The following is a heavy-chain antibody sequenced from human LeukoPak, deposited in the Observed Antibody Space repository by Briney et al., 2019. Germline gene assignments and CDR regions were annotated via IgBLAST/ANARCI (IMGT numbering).Heavy chain of an antibody. D-gene: IGHD2-21*02. CDR3: AKALAYCGGDCYTSRDDAFDI. CDR1: GFTFSSYA. V-gene: IGHV3-23*03. J-gene: IGHJ3*02. CDR2: IYSGGST. Sequence: GGSLRLSCAASGFTFSSYAMTWVRQAPGKGLEWVSVIYSGGSTYYANSVKGRFTISRDNSKNTLYLQMNSLRAEDTAVYYCAKALAYCGGDCYTSRDDAFDIWGQGTMVTVSS.